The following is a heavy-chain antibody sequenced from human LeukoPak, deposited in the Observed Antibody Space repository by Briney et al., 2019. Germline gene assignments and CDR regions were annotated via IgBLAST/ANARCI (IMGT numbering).Heavy chain of an antibody. CDR2: ISAYNGDT. CDR1: GYTFTTYG. D-gene: IGHD6-6*01. V-gene: IGHV1-18*01. J-gene: IGHJ5*02. CDR3: ARDSVAVRPGWFDP. Sequence: GASVKVSCKPSGYTFTTYGISWVRQAPGRGLEWLGWISAYNGDTTYAQKFQGRVTMTTETSTRTAYMELRSLRSDDTAVYYCARDSVAVRPGWFDPWGQGTLVTVSS.